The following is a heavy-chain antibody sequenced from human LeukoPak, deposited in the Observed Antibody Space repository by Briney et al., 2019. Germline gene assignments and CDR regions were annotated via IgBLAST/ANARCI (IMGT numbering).Heavy chain of an antibody. J-gene: IGHJ4*02. Sequence: GRSLRLSCAASASTFSSYWMSWVRQAPGKGLEWVANIKQDGSEKYYVDSVKGRYTISRDNVKNVMYLQMNSLRAEDTAVYYGARDQDYYYFDYWGQGTLVTVSS. CDR3: ARDQDYYYFDY. CDR2: IKQDGSEK. V-gene: IGHV3-7*05. CDR1: ASTFSSYW. D-gene: IGHD2/OR15-2a*01.